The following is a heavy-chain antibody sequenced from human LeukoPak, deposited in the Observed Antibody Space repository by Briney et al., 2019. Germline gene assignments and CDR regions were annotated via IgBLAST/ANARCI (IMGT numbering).Heavy chain of an antibody. V-gene: IGHV3-43*01. Sequence: GGSLRLSCAASGFTFDDYSMHWVRQAPGKGLEWVSFITWDATKTYYAHSVRGRFTVSRDDTKNSVYLQLNSLTTDDTALYYCARARIPGTASTVTYFDYWGQGTLVSVSS. CDR2: ITWDATKT. J-gene: IGHJ4*02. D-gene: IGHD2-21*02. CDR3: ARARIPGTASTVTYFDY. CDR1: GFTFDDYS.